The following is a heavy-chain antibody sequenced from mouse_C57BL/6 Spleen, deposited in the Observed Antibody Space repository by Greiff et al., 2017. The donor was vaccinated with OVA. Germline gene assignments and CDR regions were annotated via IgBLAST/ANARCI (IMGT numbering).Heavy chain of an antibody. Sequence: VQLQQSGPGLVAPSQSLSITCTVSGFSLTSYGVDWVRQSPGKGLEWLGVIWGVGSTNYNSALKSSLSISKNNSKSQVFLKMNSLQTDATAMYYCAISYYSNGGFAYWGQGTLVTVSA. CDR2: IWGVGST. CDR1: GFSLTSYG. J-gene: IGHJ3*01. D-gene: IGHD2-5*01. V-gene: IGHV2-6*01. CDR3: AISYYSNGGFAY.